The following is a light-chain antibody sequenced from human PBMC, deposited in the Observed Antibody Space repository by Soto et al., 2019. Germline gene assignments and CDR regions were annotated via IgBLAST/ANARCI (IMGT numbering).Light chain of an antibody. J-gene: IGKJ1*01. Sequence: DIKMTQSPSTLSASVGDRVTITCRASQYISSWLAWYQQKPGKAPKLLIYKASSLESGVPSRFSGSGSGTEFTLTISSLQPDDVATYYCQQYNSQSTFGQGTKVEIK. V-gene: IGKV1-5*03. CDR3: QQYNSQST. CDR1: QYISSW. CDR2: KAS.